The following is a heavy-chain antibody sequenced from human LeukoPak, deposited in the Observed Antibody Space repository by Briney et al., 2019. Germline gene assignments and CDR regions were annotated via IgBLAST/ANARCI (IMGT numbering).Heavy chain of an antibody. CDR2: IHPEGNEK. J-gene: IGHJ4*02. CDR3: ARGDAFSGDH. CDR1: GFTFSGSA. Sequence: GGSLRLSCAASGFTFSGSAMRWVRQASGKGLEWVANIHPEGNEKYHVESVKGRFTISRDNPKSSLFLQMNGLRVEDTAVYYCARGDAFSGDHWGQGTLVTVSS. V-gene: IGHV3-7*04.